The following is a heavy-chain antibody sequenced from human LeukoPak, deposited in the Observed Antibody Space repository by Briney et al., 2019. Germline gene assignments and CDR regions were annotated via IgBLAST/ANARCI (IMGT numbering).Heavy chain of an antibody. CDR1: GFTFSSYA. V-gene: IGHV3-23*01. D-gene: IGHD6-13*01. J-gene: IGHJ4*02. CDR2: ISGSGGST. CDR3: AKVGFGEQQLSLDH. Sequence: GGSLRLSCAASGFTFSSYAMSWVRQAPGKGLEWVSAISGSGGSTYYADSVKGRFTISRDNSKNTLYLQMNSLRAEDTAVYYCAKVGFGEQQLSLDHWGQGTLVTVSS.